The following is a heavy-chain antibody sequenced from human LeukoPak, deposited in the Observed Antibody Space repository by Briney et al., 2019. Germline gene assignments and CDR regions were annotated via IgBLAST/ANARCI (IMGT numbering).Heavy chain of an antibody. J-gene: IGHJ4*02. CDR3: ARRLEYSGSKGVFDY. CDR1: GGTFSSYA. D-gene: IGHD1-26*01. V-gene: IGHV1-69*04. Sequence: SVKVSCKASGGTFSSYAISWVRQAPGQGLEWMGRIIPILGIANYAQKFQGRVTITADKSTSTAYMELSSLRSEDTAVYYCARRLEYSGSKGVFDYWGQGTLVTVSS. CDR2: IIPILGIA.